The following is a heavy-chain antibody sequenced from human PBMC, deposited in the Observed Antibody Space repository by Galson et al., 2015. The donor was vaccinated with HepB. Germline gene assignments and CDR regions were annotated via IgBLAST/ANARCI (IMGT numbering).Heavy chain of an antibody. J-gene: IGHJ6*02. CDR3: AKDIGGCDGETCFYGMDV. V-gene: IGHV3-9*01. Sequence: SLRLSCAASGFTFDDYAMHWVRQAPGKGLEWVSGISWNSGSIGYADSVKGRFTISRDNAKNSLYLQMNSLRAEDTALYYCAKDIGGCDGETCFYGMDVWGQGTTVPGPS. D-gene: IGHD4-17*01. CDR2: ISWNSGSI. CDR1: GFTFDDYA.